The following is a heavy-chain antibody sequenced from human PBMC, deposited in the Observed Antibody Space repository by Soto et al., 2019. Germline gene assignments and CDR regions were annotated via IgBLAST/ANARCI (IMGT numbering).Heavy chain of an antibody. J-gene: IGHJ5*02. CDR2: IYYSGST. CDR3: ARRVLWFGELLAWFDP. D-gene: IGHD3-10*01. V-gene: IGHV4-59*01. CDR1: GGSISSYY. Sequence: QVQLQESGPGLVKPSETLSLTCTVSGGSISSYYWSWIRQPPGKGLEWIGYIYYSGSTNYNPSLKSRVTTSVDTSKNQFSLKLSSVTAADTAVYYCARRVLWFGELLAWFDPWGQGTLVTVSS.